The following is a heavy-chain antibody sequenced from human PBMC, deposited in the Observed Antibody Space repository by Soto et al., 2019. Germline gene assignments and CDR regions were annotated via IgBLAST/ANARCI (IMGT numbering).Heavy chain of an antibody. V-gene: IGHV1-69*01. D-gene: IGHD3-10*01. CDR1: GGIFSTYA. CDR3: ARDRDDDGSGNYYNRIDF. Sequence: QVQLVQSGAEVKKPGSSVKVSCKASGGIFSTYAISWLRQAPGQGLEWMGGIIPIFGRPNYAQRFQGRVTIPADESTSTAYMELSRLRSEDTAVYYCARDRDDDGSGNYYNRIDFWGQGTLVTVSS. J-gene: IGHJ4*02. CDR2: IIPIFGRP.